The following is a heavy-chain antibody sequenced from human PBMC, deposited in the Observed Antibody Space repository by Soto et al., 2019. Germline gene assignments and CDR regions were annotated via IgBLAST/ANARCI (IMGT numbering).Heavy chain of an antibody. J-gene: IGHJ4*02. CDR1: AYTFTNYG. CDR2: ISAYNGNI. CDR3: ARSGSCWNLRELDS. D-gene: IGHD2-15*01. Sequence: QVQLVQSGGEVKKPGASVKVSCKASAYTFTNYGISWVRQAPGQGLEWMGWISAYNGNINYAQKFRGRVTMTTDTSKRSAHLEVRSLRSDATTVHYCARSGSCWNLRELDSGVQGPLVTVSS. V-gene: IGHV1-18*01.